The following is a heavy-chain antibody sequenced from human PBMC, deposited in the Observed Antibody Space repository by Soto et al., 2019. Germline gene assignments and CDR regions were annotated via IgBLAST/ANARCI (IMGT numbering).Heavy chain of an antibody. J-gene: IGHJ3*02. D-gene: IGHD7-27*01. CDR2: ISGSGGST. CDR3: AKGPVGNDAFDI. Sequence: EVQLLESGGGLVQPGGSLRLSCAASGFTFSNYAMSWVRQAPGKGLEWVSAISGSGGSTYYADSVKGRFTISRDNSKNTLDLQMNSRRAEDTAVYDCAKGPVGNDAFDIWGQGTMVTVSS. V-gene: IGHV3-23*01. CDR1: GFTFSNYA.